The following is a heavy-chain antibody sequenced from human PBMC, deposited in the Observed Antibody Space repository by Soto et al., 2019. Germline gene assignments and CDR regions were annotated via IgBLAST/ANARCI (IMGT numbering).Heavy chain of an antibody. CDR3: AKGSQEKVSLYFAMDV. V-gene: IGHV3-30*18. Sequence: QVQLVESGGGVVQPGRSLRLSCAASGFTFSSYGMHWVRQAPGKGLEWVAVISYDGSEKYYADSLKGRFTISRYNSKNTLELEMNSLRVEDTAVYFCAKGSQEKVSLYFAMDVWGQGTTVAVSS. CDR1: GFTFSSYG. D-gene: IGHD3-10*01. CDR2: ISYDGSEK. J-gene: IGHJ6*02.